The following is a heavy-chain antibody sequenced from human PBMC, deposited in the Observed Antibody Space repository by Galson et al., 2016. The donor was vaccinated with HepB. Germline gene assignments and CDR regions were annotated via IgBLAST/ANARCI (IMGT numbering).Heavy chain of an antibody. CDR3: ARLQRTTCGTCFDS. CDR2: IYHTETI. CDR1: GGSINSTNW. D-gene: IGHD1/OR15-1a*01. Sequence: SETLSLTCAVSGGSINSTNWWSWVRQTPGKGLEWIGEIYHTETINHSPSFTGRYSMSIDKSKNEFSLKLTSVTDADTGIYYCARLQRTTCGTCFDSWGQGTRVTVSS. J-gene: IGHJ5*01. V-gene: IGHV4-4*02.